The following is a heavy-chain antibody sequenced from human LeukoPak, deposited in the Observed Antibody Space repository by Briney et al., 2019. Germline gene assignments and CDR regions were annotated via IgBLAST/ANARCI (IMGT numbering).Heavy chain of an antibody. D-gene: IGHD6-13*01. CDR3: QGGIATAGTIDY. V-gene: IGHV3-74*01. J-gene: IGHJ4*02. CDR2: INSDGSTT. Sequence: GGSLRLSCVASGFTFGSYWMNWVRQAPGKGLVWVSRINSDGSTTNYADSVKGRFTISRDNAKNTLYLQMNSLRAEDTAVYYCQGGIATAGTIDYWGQGTLVTVSS. CDR1: GFTFGSYW.